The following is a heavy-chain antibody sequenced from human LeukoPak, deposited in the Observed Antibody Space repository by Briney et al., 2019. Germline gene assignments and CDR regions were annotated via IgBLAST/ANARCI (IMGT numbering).Heavy chain of an antibody. CDR2: IRTYTGNT. CDR1: GYIFTSNG. V-gene: IGHV1-18*01. CDR3: ARAKYCSGGSCHTDAFDI. Sequence: ASVKVSCKASGYIFTSNGISWVGQAPGKGLEGRGWIRTYTGNTNYAQNLQGRVTMTTDTSTSAAYMELRSLRSDDTAVYYCARAKYCSGGSCHTDAFDIWGQGTVVSVSS. J-gene: IGHJ3*02. D-gene: IGHD2-15*01.